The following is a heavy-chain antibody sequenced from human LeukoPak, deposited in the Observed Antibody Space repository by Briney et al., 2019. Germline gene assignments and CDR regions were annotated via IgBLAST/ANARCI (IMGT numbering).Heavy chain of an antibody. V-gene: IGHV3-53*01. CDR2: IYSGGST. J-gene: IGHJ6*03. D-gene: IGHD5-18*01. Sequence: GGSLRLSCAASGFTVSSNYMSWVRQAPGKGLEGVSVIYSGGSTYYADSVKGRFTISRDNSKHTLYLQMNSLRAEDTAVYYCARDRRYSYGSYYYYMDVWGKGTTVTVSS. CDR1: GFTVSSNY. CDR3: ARDRRYSYGSYYYYMDV.